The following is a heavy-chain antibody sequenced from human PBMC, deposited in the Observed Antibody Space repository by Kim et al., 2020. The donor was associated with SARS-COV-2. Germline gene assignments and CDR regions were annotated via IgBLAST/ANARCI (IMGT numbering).Heavy chain of an antibody. CDR1: GGSISSYY. J-gene: IGHJ6*02. D-gene: IGHD1-26*01. CDR3: ARDERGGGATSGYYYGMDV. Sequence: SETLSLTCTVSGGSISSYYWSWIRQPPGKGLEWIGYIYYSGSTNYNPSLKSRVTISVDTSKNQFSLKLSSVTAADTAVYYCARDERGGGATSGYYYGMDVWGPGTTVTVSS. CDR2: IYYSGST. V-gene: IGHV4-59*01.